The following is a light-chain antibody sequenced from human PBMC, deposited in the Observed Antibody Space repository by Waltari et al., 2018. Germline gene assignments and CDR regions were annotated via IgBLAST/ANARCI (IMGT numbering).Light chain of an antibody. J-gene: IGKJ1*01. CDR3: QKYNIAPRT. V-gene: IGKV1-27*01. CDR1: QGVGDS. CDR2: GAS. Sequence: DIQLTQSPSSLSASAGDRLTITCRASQGVGDSVAWYQQKPGKPPTLLIYGASTLHSGVPSRFSGSGSETDFTLTISSLQPEDVATYYCQKYNIAPRTFGPGTKVEIK.